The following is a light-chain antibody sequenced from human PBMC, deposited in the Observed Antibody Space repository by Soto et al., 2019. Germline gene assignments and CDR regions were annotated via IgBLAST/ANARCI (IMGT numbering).Light chain of an antibody. J-gene: IGKJ1*01. V-gene: IGKV3-20*01. CDR3: QQYGSSPRT. CDR2: GAF. Sequence: EIVLPQSPGTLSLSPGESAPFSCRASQSVSSNYLAWYQQKPGQAPRLLIYGAFKRATGIPDRFSGSGSGTDFTLTISRMEPEDFAVYCCQQYGSSPRTFGQGTKVDIK. CDR1: QSVSSNY.